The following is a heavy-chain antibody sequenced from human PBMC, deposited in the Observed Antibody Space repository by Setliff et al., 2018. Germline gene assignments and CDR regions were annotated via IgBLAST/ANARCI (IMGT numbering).Heavy chain of an antibody. CDR2: IIPIFGTA. V-gene: IGHV1-69*13. Sequence: ASVKVSCKASGGTFSSYAISWVRQAPGQGLEWMGGIIPIFGTANYAQKFQGRVTITADESTSTAYMELRSLRSDDTAVYYCARNTLGPDIVVVVAATPNAFDIWGQGTMVTVSS. D-gene: IGHD2-15*01. CDR1: GGTFSSYA. CDR3: ARNTLGPDIVVVVAATPNAFDI. J-gene: IGHJ3*02.